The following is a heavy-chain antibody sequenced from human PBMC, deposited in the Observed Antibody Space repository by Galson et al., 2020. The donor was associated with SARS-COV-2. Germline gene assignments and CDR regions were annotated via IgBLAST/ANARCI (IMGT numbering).Heavy chain of an antibody. J-gene: IGHJ6*02. CDR3: AKDLVRSSGWYGGHYYYGMDV. V-gene: IGHV3-30*02. D-gene: IGHD6-19*01. CDR1: GFTFSSYG. Sequence: HGGSLRLSCAASGFTFSSYGMHWVRQAPGKGLEWVAFIRYDGSNKYYADSVKGRFTISRDNSKNTLYLQMNSLRAEDTAVYYCAKDLVRSSGWYGGHYYYGMDVWGQGTTVTVSS. CDR2: IRYDGSNK.